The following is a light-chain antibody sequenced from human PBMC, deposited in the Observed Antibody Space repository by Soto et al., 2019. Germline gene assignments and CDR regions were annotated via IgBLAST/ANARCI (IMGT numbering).Light chain of an antibody. CDR3: SSFAGGRNPLV. J-gene: IGLJ2*01. Sequence: QSALTQPPSASGSLGQSVTISCTGTSSDIGGYNYVSWHQQHPGTAPKVMIYEVTKRPPGVPDRFSGSKSGNSASLTVSGLQAEDEADYYCSSFAGGRNPLVLGGGTKLTVL. V-gene: IGLV2-8*01. CDR2: EVT. CDR1: SSDIGGYNY.